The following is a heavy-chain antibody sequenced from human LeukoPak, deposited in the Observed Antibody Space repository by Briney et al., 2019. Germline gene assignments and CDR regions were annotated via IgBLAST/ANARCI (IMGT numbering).Heavy chain of an antibody. CDR1: GFTFSGYT. CDR2: ISSDGRYK. Sequence: GGSLRLSCAASGFTFSGYTMHWVRQAPGKGLEWVAFISSDGRYKSHADSVKGRCTISRDNSKNTLYLQMNSLRPEDTAVYYCARARSIVGVSPFQHWGRGTLVTVSS. CDR3: ARARSIVGVSPFQH. D-gene: IGHD1-26*01. V-gene: IGHV3-30*04. J-gene: IGHJ1*01.